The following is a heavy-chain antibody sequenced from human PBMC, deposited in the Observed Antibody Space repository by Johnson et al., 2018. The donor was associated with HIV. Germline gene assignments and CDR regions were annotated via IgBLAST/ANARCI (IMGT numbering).Heavy chain of an antibody. D-gene: IGHD4-17*01. CDR3: AKVDRPLRAGAFDI. CDR1: GFTFSDYY. V-gene: IGHV3-30*18. CDR2: ISYDGNKK. Sequence: QVHLVESGGGLVQPGGSLRLSCAASGFTFSDYYMSWIRQAPGKGLEWVTVISYDGNKKDYAESVKGRFTISRDNSKNTLYLQMNSLGAEDTAVYYCAKVDRPLRAGAFDIWGQGTMVTVSS. J-gene: IGHJ3*02.